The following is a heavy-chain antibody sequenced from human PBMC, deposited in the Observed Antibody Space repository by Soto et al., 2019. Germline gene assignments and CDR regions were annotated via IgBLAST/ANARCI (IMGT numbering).Heavy chain of an antibody. CDR2: ISWNSGSI. V-gene: IGHV3-9*01. CDR3: AKDLMITFGGGPDDAFDI. CDR1: GFTFSSYA. D-gene: IGHD3-16*01. Sequence: GGSLRLSCAASGFTFSSYAMSWVRQAPGKGLEWVSGISWNSGSIGYADSVKGRFTISRDNAKNSLYLQMNSLRAEDTALYYSAKDLMITFGGGPDDAFDIWGQGTMVTVSS. J-gene: IGHJ3*02.